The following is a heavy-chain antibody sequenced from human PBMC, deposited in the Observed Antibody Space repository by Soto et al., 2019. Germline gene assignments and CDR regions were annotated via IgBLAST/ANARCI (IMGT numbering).Heavy chain of an antibody. CDR2: ISSSGSTI. CDR3: ALLRLGEDDAFDI. Sequence: GFLRLSWAACGGSCSSYEMNWVRQAPGKWLEWVSYISSSGSTIYYAYSVKGRFTISRDNAKNSLYLQMNSLRAQDTAVYYPALLRLGEDDAFDIWGQGTMVTVSS. J-gene: IGHJ3*02. V-gene: IGHV3-48*03. CDR1: GGSCSSYE. D-gene: IGHD3-16*01.